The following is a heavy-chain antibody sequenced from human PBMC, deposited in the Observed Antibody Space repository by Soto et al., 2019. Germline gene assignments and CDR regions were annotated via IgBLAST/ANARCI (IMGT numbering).Heavy chain of an antibody. Sequence: TLSLTCTVSGGSISSGGYYWSGILQHPVKGLECIGYIYYSWSTYYNPSLKSRVTISVDTSKNQFSLKLSSVTAADTAVYYCARDYYDSSGPRSLGHWFDPWGQGTLVTVSS. CDR2: IYYSWST. D-gene: IGHD3-22*01. V-gene: IGHV4-31*03. CDR3: ARDYYDSSGPRSLGHWFDP. CDR1: GGSISSGGYY. J-gene: IGHJ5*02.